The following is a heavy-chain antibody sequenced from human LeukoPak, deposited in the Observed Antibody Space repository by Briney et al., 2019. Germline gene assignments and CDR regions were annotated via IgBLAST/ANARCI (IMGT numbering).Heavy chain of an antibody. V-gene: IGHV4-38-2*01. CDR1: GHSISSGYY. J-gene: IGHJ4*02. D-gene: IGHD4-17*01. CDR3: ARCGKDGDYVQN. Sequence: PSETLSLTCAVSGHSISSGYYWGWIRQPPGKGLEWIGSIYHSGSTYYNPSLKSRVTISVDTSKNQFSLKLSSVTAADTAVYYCARCGKDGDYVQNWGQGTLVTVSS. CDR2: IYHSGST.